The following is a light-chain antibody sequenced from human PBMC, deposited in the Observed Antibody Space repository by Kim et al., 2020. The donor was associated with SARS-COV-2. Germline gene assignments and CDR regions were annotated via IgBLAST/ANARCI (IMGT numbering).Light chain of an antibody. CDR3: QKYNSGLGSIT. J-gene: IGKJ5*01. CDR1: QGISNY. V-gene: IGKV1-27*01. CDR2: AAS. Sequence: DIQMTQSPSSLSASVGDRVTITCRASQGISNYLAWYQQKPGKVPKLLIYAASTLQSGVPSRFSGSGSGTDFTLTISSLQPEDVATYYCQKYNSGLGSITFGQGTRLEIK.